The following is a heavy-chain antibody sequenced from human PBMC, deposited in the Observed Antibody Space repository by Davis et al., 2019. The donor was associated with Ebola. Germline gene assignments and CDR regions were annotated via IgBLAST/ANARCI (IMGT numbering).Heavy chain of an antibody. V-gene: IGHV1-69*13. CDR2: IMSIYGTP. J-gene: IGHJ4*02. D-gene: IGHD2-8*02. CDR3: AKGGNWWDFDQ. CDR1: GGTFSSYG. Sequence: SVKVSCKASGGTFSSYGISWVRQAPGQGLEWMGRIMSIYGTPKYAQKFQDRVTITADASTSIAYMELCSLRSEDTALYYCAKGGNWWDFDQWGQGTLVTVST.